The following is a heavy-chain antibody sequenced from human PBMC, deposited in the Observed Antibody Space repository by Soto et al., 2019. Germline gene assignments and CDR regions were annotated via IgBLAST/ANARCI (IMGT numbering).Heavy chain of an antibody. CDR3: ARDGYSSGWYKDDY. CDR2: IYYSGST. D-gene: IGHD6-19*01. CDR1: GGSIISSSYY. J-gene: IGHJ4*02. V-gene: IGHV4-39*02. Sequence: SETLSLTCTVSGGSIISSSYYFFCIRQPPWNGLELIGSIYYSGSTYYNPSLKSRVTISVDTSKNQFSLKLSSVTAADTAVYYCARDGYSSGWYKDDYWGQGTLVTVSS.